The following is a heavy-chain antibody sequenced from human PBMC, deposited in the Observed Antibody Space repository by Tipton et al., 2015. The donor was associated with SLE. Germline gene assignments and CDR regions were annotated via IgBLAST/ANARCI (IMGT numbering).Heavy chain of an antibody. D-gene: IGHD3-3*01. V-gene: IGHV4-31*03. J-gene: IGHJ6*03. CDR1: GGSISSGGDY. CDR3: ARAGSEGVLRFLEWSRGYYYYYMDV. Sequence: TLSLTCTVSGGSISSGGDYWSWIRQHPGKGLEWIGYIYYSGSTYYNPSLKSRVTISVDTSKNQFSLKLSSVTAADTAVYYCARAGSEGVLRFLEWSRGYYYYYMDVWGKGTTVTVSS. CDR2: IYYSGST.